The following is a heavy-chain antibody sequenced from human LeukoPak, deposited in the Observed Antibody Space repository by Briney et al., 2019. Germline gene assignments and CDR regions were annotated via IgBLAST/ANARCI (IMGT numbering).Heavy chain of an antibody. J-gene: IGHJ6*02. V-gene: IGHV5-51*01. CDR2: IYPGDSDT. CDR3: ARHDRGYYFGLDV. Sequence: GESLKISCKGSGYDFTIYWIAWVRQMPGKGLEWMGIIYPGDSDTRYSPSFQGQVTISADKSISTAYPQWSSLKASDTAMYYCARHDRGYYFGLDVWGQGTTVTVSS. CDR1: GYDFTIYW.